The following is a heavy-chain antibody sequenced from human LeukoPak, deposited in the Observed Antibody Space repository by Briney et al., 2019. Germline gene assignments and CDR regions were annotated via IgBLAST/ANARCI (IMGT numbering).Heavy chain of an antibody. J-gene: IGHJ4*02. Sequence: ASVKVSCKASGYTFTSYDINWVRQATGQGLEWMGWMNPNSGNTGYAQKFQGRVTMTRNTSISTVYMELSSLRSEDTAVYYCARVYGYVDHPDYWGQGTLVTVSS. D-gene: IGHD4-17*01. V-gene: IGHV1-8*01. CDR2: MNPNSGNT. CDR3: ARVYGYVDHPDY. CDR1: GYTFTSYD.